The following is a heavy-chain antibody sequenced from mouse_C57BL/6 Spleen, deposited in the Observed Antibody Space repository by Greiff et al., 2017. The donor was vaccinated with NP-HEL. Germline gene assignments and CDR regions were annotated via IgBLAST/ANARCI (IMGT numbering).Heavy chain of an antibody. D-gene: IGHD3-1*01. CDR2: ISSGSSTI. Sequence: EVKLVASGGGLVKPGGSLKLSCAASGFTFSDYGMHWVRQAPEKGLEWVAYISSGSSTIYYADTVKGRFTISRDNAKNTLFLQMTSLRSEDTAMYYCARIGAYYAMDYWGQGTSVTVSS. CDR3: ARIGAYYAMDY. V-gene: IGHV5-17*01. CDR1: GFTFSDYG. J-gene: IGHJ4*01.